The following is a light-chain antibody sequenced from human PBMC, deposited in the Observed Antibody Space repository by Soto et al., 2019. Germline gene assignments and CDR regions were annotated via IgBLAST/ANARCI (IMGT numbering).Light chain of an antibody. J-gene: IGKJ1*01. Sequence: DIQMTQSPSSLSASVGDGVTIACRASQSISSYLNWYQQKPGKAPKLLIYAASSLQSGVPSRFSGSGSWTDFTPAISSLQPKDFATYYCQQSFSTPWTFGQGTKVEIK. CDR1: QSISSY. CDR3: QQSFSTPWT. V-gene: IGKV1-39*01. CDR2: AAS.